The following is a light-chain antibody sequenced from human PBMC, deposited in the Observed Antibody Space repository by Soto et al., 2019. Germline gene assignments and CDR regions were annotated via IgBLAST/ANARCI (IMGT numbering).Light chain of an antibody. CDR2: AAS. CDR1: QSISAW. J-gene: IGKJ4*01. V-gene: IGKV1-5*01. CDR3: QQFNDYPLT. Sequence: DIQLTQSPSTLAASVGDRVTISCRASQSISAWLAWYQQKPGEAPKLLIYAASTLASGVPSRFSGSGSGTEFTLTISSLQPDDFATYYCQQFNDYPLTFGGGTKVEIK.